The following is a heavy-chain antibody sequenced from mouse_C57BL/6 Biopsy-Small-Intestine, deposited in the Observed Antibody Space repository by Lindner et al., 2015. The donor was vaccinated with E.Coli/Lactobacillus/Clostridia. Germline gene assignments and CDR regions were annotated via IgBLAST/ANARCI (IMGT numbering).Heavy chain of an antibody. CDR3: ARDDAAFAY. Sequence: VQLQESGPEVVKPGASAKMSCKASGYTFSSYVMYWVKQEPGQGLEWIGYINPYNDGTKYNEKFKGKATLTSDKSSSTAYMELSSLTSEDSAVYYCARDDAAFAYWGQGTLVTVSA. CDR2: INPYNDGT. V-gene: IGHV1-14*01. CDR1: GYTFSSYV. J-gene: IGHJ3*01.